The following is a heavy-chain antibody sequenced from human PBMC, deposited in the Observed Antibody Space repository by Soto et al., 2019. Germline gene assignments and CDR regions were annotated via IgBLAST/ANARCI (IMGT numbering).Heavy chain of an antibody. D-gene: IGHD6-19*01. CDR3: ASTAHSSGWYSGGFDY. J-gene: IGHJ4*02. V-gene: IGHV4-59*07. Sequence: SDTLSLTCTVSGGSISSYYWSWIRQTPGKGLEWIGYIYYSGSTNYNPSLKSRVTISVDTSKNQFSLKLSSVTAADTAVYYCASTAHSSGWYSGGFDYWGQGTPVTVSS. CDR2: IYYSGST. CDR1: GGSISSYY.